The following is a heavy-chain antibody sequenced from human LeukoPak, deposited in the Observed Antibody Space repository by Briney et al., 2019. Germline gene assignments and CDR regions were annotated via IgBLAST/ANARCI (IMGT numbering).Heavy chain of an antibody. J-gene: IGHJ4*02. V-gene: IGHV3-33*01. CDR1: GFTFSSYG. D-gene: IGHD6-19*01. Sequence: PGRSLGLSCAASGFTFSSYGMHWVRQAPGKGLEWVAVIWYDGSNKYYADSVKGRFTISRDNSKNTLYLQMNSLRAEDTAVYYCARGAQGSSGWFFDYWGQGTLVTVSS. CDR3: ARGAQGSSGWFFDY. CDR2: IWYDGSNK.